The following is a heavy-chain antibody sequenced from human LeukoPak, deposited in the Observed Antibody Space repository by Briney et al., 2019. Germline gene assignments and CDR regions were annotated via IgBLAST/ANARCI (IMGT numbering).Heavy chain of an antibody. CDR3: ARAGGGVFDY. Sequence: GGSLRLSCADSGFTFSRYWMSWVRQAPGKGLEWVANINQDGSEKNYVDSVKGGFTISRDNAKNSLYLQMNSLRAEDTAVYYCARAGGGVFDYWGQGTLVTVSS. D-gene: IGHD1-26*01. J-gene: IGHJ4*02. CDR1: GFTFSRYW. CDR2: INQDGSEK. V-gene: IGHV3-7*01.